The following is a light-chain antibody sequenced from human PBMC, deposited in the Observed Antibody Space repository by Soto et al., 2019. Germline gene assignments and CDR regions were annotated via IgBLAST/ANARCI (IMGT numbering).Light chain of an antibody. V-gene: IGKV1-5*01. CDR2: AAS. CDR3: LQLNTYPWT. Sequence: DIQMTRSPSTLSASVGDRVTITCRASQSISIWLAWYQQKPGKAPKLLIYAASSLQSGVPSRFSGSGSGTEFTLTISSLQPEDVATYYCLQLNTYPWTFGQGTKVDI. J-gene: IGKJ1*01. CDR1: QSISIW.